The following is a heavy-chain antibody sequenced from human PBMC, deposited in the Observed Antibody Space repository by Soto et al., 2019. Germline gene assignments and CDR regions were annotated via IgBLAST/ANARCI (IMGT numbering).Heavy chain of an antibody. CDR1: RYTFISYD. CDR2: MNPKSANT. CDR3: ARSDWAYALENY. D-gene: IGHD3-9*01. V-gene: IGHV1-8*01. Sequence: ASVKVSCKASRYTFISYDINWVRQATGQGLEWMGWMNPKSANTGYAQNFQGRVTMTRNTSISTAYMELSSLRSEDTAVYYCARSDWAYALENYWGQGTLVTVSS. J-gene: IGHJ4*02.